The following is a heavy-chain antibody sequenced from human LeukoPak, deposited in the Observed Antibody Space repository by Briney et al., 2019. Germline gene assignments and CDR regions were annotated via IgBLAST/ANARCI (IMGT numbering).Heavy chain of an antibody. CDR1: GYSFTSYW. J-gene: IGHJ6*03. Sequence: GESLKISCKGSGYSFTSYWIGWVRQMPGKGLEWMGIIYPGDSDTRYSPSFQGQVTISADKSISTAYLQWSSLKASDTAMYYCARLGGDYVASYYYYYMDVWGKGTTVTISS. CDR2: IYPGDSDT. CDR3: ARLGGDYVASYYYYYMDV. D-gene: IGHD2-21*02. V-gene: IGHV5-51*01.